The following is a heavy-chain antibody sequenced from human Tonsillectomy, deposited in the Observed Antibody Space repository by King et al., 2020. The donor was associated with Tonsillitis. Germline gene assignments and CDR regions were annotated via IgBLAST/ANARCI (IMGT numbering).Heavy chain of an antibody. J-gene: IGHJ4*02. V-gene: IGHV4-4*07. CDR1: GGAISSYY. Sequence: QLQESGPGLVKPSETLSLTCTVSGGAISSYYWSWIRHPAGKGLEWIGRIYSSGGTSYNPSLKSRGTMSVDTSKNQFSLKLSSVTAADTAVYYCARSIAGIVRGWGQGTLVTVSS. CDR3: ARSIAGIVRG. D-gene: IGHD6-6*01. CDR2: IYSSGGT.